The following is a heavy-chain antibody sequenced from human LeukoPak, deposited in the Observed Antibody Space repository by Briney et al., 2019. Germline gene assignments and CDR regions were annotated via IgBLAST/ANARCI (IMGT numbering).Heavy chain of an antibody. J-gene: IGHJ4*02. Sequence: SETLSLTCTVSGGSISSYYWSWIRQPPGKGLEWIGYIYYSGSTNYNPSLKSRVTISVDTSKNQFSLNLSSVTAADTAVYYCARVTYSTTWYYFDYWGRGTLVTVSS. D-gene: IGHD2/OR15-2a*01. V-gene: IGHV4-59*01. CDR1: GGSISSYY. CDR2: IYYSGST. CDR3: ARVTYSTTWYYFDY.